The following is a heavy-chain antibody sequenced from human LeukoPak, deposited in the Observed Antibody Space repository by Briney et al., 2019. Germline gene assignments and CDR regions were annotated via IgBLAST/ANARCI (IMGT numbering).Heavy chain of an antibody. Sequence: ASVKVSCKASGYTFFYYGVTWVRQVPGQGLEWMGWISVDNGKTNYAQKLQGRVTLTADISTSTAYMELRSLRSDDTAVYYCARVDCSGDSCYSAGYWGQGTLVTVSS. V-gene: IGHV1-18*01. D-gene: IGHD2-15*01. CDR1: GYTFFYYG. J-gene: IGHJ4*02. CDR3: ARVDCSGDSCYSAGY. CDR2: ISVDNGKT.